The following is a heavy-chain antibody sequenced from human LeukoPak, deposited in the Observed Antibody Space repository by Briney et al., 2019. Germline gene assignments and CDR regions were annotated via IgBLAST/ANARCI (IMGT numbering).Heavy chain of an antibody. V-gene: IGHV1-46*01. CDR3: ARDEQQLAQYYFDY. CDR2: ISAYNGNT. J-gene: IGHJ4*02. D-gene: IGHD6-13*01. Sequence: ASVKVSCKASGYTFTGYYMHWVRQAPGQGLEWMGWISAYNGNTSYAQKFQGRVTMTRDMSTSTVYMELSSLRSEDTAVYYCARDEQQLAQYYFDYWGQGTLVTVSS. CDR1: GYTFTGYY.